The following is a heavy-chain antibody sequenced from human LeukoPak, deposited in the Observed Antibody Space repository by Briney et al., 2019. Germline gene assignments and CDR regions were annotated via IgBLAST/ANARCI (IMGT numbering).Heavy chain of an antibody. CDR1: GFTFNTYW. V-gene: IGHV3-74*01. J-gene: IGHJ4*02. CDR2: IDSDGSST. CDR3: TRDYDIL. D-gene: IGHD3-9*01. Sequence: GGPLRLSCAASGFTFNTYWMHWVRQAPRKGLVWVSRIDSDGSSTSYADSVKGRFTISRDNAKNTLYLQMNSLRAEDTAVYFCTRDYDILWGQGTLVTVSS.